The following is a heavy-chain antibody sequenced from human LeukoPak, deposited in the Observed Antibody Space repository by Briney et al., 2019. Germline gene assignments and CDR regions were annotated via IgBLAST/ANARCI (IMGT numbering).Heavy chain of an antibody. CDR3: ASGIVVVPAAMSGAFDI. V-gene: IGHV1-46*01. CDR2: INPSGGST. D-gene: IGHD2-2*01. CDR1: GYTFTSYY. Sequence: ASVKISCKASGYTFTSYYMHWVRQAPGQGLEWMGIINPSGGSTSYAQKFQGRVTMSRDISTSTVYMELSSLRSEDTAVYYCASGIVVVPAAMSGAFDIWGQGTMVTVSS. J-gene: IGHJ3*02.